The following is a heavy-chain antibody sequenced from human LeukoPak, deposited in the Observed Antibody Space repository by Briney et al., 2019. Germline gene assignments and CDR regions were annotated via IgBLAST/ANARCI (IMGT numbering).Heavy chain of an antibody. D-gene: IGHD1-26*01. V-gene: IGHV3-7*05. J-gene: IGHJ4*02. CDR3: ARDRLWEVGATPYFAY. Sequence: PGGSLRLSCAASGFSFSSYWMSWVRQAPGKGLEWAADIKYDGSETYYVDSVKGRFTVSRDNAKNSLYLQMNSLRAEDTAVYYCARDRLWEVGATPYFAYWGQGTLVTVSS. CDR1: GFSFSSYW. CDR2: IKYDGSET.